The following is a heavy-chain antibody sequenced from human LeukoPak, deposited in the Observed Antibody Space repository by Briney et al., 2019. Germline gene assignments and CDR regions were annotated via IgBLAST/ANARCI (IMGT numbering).Heavy chain of an antibody. CDR3: AKIQGWFNAAFHI. V-gene: IGHV3-48*03. D-gene: IGHD6-19*01. J-gene: IGHJ3*02. CDR1: GFTFSSYE. CDR2: ISSSGSTI. Sequence: GGSLRLSCAASGFTFSSYEMNWVRQAPGKGLEWVSYISSSGSTIYYADSVKGRFTISRDNAKNTLYLQMNSLRAEDTAVYYCAKIQGWFNAAFHIGGQGTMVTVSS.